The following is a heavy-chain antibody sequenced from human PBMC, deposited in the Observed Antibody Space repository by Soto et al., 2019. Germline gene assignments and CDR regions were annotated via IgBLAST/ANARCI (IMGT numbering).Heavy chain of an antibody. D-gene: IGHD6-13*01. Sequence: PGESLKISCNASGYDFTNYWIAWVRQTPGRGLEWMGMIYPGDSDIRYNPSFRGRVTISADKSITSAFVQWGSLKAPDSAIYYCARFRAPRRQLISMSFHLWGLGTLVTVSS. CDR2: IYPGDSDI. CDR1: GYDFTNYW. CDR3: ARFRAPRRQLISMSFHL. J-gene: IGHJ4*03. V-gene: IGHV5-51*01.